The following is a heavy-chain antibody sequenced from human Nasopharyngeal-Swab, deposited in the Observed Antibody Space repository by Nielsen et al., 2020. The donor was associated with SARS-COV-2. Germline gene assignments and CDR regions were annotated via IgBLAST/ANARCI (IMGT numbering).Heavy chain of an antibody. Sequence: SATVCCTDSGGTLICYAISWVRQPPGQGLEWMGGIIPILGIANYAQKFQGRVTITADKSTSTAYMELSSLRSEDTAVYYCARDRTGVIISYYYYGMDVWGQGTTVTVSS. J-gene: IGHJ6*02. CDR2: IIPILGIA. CDR1: GGTLICYA. V-gene: IGHV1-69*04. D-gene: IGHD3-10*01. CDR3: ARDRTGVIISYYYYGMDV.